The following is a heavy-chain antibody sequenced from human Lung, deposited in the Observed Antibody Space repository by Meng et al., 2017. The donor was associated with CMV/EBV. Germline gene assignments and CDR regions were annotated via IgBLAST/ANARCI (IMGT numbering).Heavy chain of an antibody. D-gene: IGHD6-6*01. CDR1: GFTFSSYG. CDR2: IRYDGSNK. CDR3: AKGDLGSSPYYYYYGMDV. J-gene: IGHJ6*02. V-gene: IGHV3-30*02. Sequence: GGSLRLXCAASGFTFSSYGMHWVRQAPGKGLEWVAFIRYDGSNKYYADSVKGRFTVSRDNSKNTLYLQMNSLRAEDTAVYYCAKGDLGSSPYYYYYGMDVWXQGTXVTVSS.